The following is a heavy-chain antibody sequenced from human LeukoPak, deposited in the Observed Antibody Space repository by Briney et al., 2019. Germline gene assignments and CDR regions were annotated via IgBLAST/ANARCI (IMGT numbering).Heavy chain of an antibody. J-gene: IGHJ4*02. Sequence: AGGSLRLSCAASGFTSSHYEMNWVRQAPGKGLEWVSYITSDNAISYTDSVRGRFIISRDYAKDSLYLHMNSLRVEDTAIYYCARSNYYDTSGHYSFDYWGQGTQVTVSS. V-gene: IGHV3-48*03. CDR1: GFTSSHYE. CDR2: ITSDNAI. D-gene: IGHD3-22*01. CDR3: ARSNYYDTSGHYSFDY.